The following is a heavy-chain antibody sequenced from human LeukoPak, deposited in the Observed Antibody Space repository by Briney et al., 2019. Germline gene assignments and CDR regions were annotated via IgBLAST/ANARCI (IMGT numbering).Heavy chain of an antibody. CDR3: ARDRIIYGDYGDAFDI. D-gene: IGHD4-17*01. V-gene: IGHV3-21*01. Sequence: GGSLRLSCAAPGVSFSRYSMNWGRQAPGRGLEWVSSISSSSSYIYYADSLKGRFTIRRDNAKNSLYLQMNSLRAEDTAVYFCARDRIIYGDYGDAFDIWGQGTMVTVSS. CDR1: GVSFSRYS. J-gene: IGHJ3*02. CDR2: ISSSSSYI.